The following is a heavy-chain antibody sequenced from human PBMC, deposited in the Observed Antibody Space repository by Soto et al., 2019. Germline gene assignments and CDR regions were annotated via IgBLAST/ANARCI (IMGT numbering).Heavy chain of an antibody. CDR3: ARVAIMLVVVITVDAFDI. D-gene: IGHD3-22*01. CDR1: GGSISSGDYY. CDR2: IYYSGST. J-gene: IGHJ3*02. Sequence: QVQLQESGPGLVKPSQTLSLTCTVSGGSISSGDYYWSWIRQPPGKGLEWIGYIYYSGSTYYNPTLKSRVTIAVDTSKNQFSLKLSSVTAADTAVYYCARVAIMLVVVITVDAFDIWGQWTMVTVSS. V-gene: IGHV4-30-4*01.